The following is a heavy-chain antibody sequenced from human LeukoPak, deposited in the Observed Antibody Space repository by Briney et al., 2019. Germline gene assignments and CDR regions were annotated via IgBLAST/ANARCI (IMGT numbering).Heavy chain of an antibody. Sequence: GGSLRLSRPASGFTFSDYAKHEVRPAPCRGLEGVAVIGYDGSNKYDAYCVKRRFTISRDNSKHMMYLQMNSLRAEDTAVYYCARDRFMVRGVMVGTFDLWGQGTMVTVSS. CDR3: ARDRFMVRGVMVGTFDL. D-gene: IGHD3-10*01. J-gene: IGHJ3*01. CDR1: GFTFSDYA. CDR2: IGYDGSNK. V-gene: IGHV3-33*01.